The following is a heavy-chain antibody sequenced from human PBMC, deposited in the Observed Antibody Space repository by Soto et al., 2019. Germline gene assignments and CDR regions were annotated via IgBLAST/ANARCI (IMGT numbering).Heavy chain of an antibody. CDR1: GYTFTSYD. CDR2: MNPNSGNT. V-gene: IGHV1-8*01. D-gene: IGHD3-16*01. J-gene: IGHJ5*02. CDR3: ARETVSWFDP. Sequence: QVQLVQSGAEVKKPGASVKVSCKTSGYTFTSYDINWVRQATRQGLEWMGWMNPNSGNTGFAQKFQGRVTMTRNTSISTAYMALSSLRSEDTAVYYCARETVSWFDPWGQGTLVTVSS.